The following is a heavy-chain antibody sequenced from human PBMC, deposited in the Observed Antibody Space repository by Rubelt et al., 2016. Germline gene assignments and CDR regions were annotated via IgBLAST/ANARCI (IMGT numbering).Heavy chain of an antibody. CDR3: ARDRYGYCSGGSCYSYYYYGMDV. D-gene: IGHD2-15*01. J-gene: IGHJ6*02. CDR2: ISYDGSNK. V-gene: IGHV3-33*05. Sequence: VRQAPGKGLEWVAVISYDGSNKYYADSVKGRFTISRDNAKNSLYLQMNSLRDEDTAVYYCARDRYGYCSGGSCYSYYYYGMDVWGQGTTVTVSS.